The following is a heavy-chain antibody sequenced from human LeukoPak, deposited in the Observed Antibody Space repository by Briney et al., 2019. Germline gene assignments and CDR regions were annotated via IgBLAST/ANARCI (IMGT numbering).Heavy chain of an antibody. CDR3: ARGRYSSGWNTFDY. CDR1: GGSISSYY. J-gene: IGHJ4*02. V-gene: IGHV4-59*01. CDR2: IYYSGST. D-gene: IGHD6-19*01. Sequence: SETLSLTCTVSGGSISSYYWSWIRQPPGKGLEWIGYIYYSGSTNYNPSLKSRVTISVDTSKNQFSLKLSSVTAADTAVYYCARGRYSSGWNTFDYWGQGTLVTVSS.